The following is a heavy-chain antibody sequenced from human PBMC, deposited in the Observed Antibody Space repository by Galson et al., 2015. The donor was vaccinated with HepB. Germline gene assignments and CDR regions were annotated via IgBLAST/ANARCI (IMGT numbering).Heavy chain of an antibody. CDR2: INPNSGGT. Sequence: SVKVSCKASGYTFTGYYMHWVRQAPGQGLEWMGWINPNSGGTNYAQKFQGRVTMTRDTSISTAYMELSRLRSDDTAVYYCARDPYSSSSGYYYYYMDVWGKGTTVTVSS. CDR1: GYTFTGYY. CDR3: ARDPYSSSSGYYYYYMDV. J-gene: IGHJ6*03. V-gene: IGHV1-2*02. D-gene: IGHD6-6*01.